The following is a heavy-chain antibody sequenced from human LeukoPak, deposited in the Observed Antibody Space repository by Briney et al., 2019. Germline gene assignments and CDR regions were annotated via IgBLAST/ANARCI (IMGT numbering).Heavy chain of an antibody. CDR1: GYTFTSYD. Sequence: GASVKVSCKASGYTFTSYDIHWVRQPTGQGLEGMEWMNPNSANTGFPQKFQGRVNMTRNTSISTAYMELCRLRCEDTAVYYCARLGRRIWPLYCSYGMDVWGQGTTVTVSS. V-gene: IGHV1-8*01. CDR2: MNPNSANT. J-gene: IGHJ6*02. CDR3: ARLGRRIWPLYCSYGMDV. D-gene: IGHD3-10*02.